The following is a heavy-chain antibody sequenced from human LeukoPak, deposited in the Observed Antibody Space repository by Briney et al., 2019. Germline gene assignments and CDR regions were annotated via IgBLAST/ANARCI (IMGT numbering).Heavy chain of an antibody. CDR2: ISSSGSTI. Sequence: GGSLRLSCAASGFTFSSYEMNWVRQAPGKGLEWVSYISSSGSTIYYADSVKGRFTISRDNSKNTLYLQMNSLRAEDTAVYYCAKGDSSGYYYFYFDYWGQGTLVTVSS. J-gene: IGHJ4*02. D-gene: IGHD3-22*01. V-gene: IGHV3-48*03. CDR3: AKGDSSGYYYFYFDY. CDR1: GFTFSSYE.